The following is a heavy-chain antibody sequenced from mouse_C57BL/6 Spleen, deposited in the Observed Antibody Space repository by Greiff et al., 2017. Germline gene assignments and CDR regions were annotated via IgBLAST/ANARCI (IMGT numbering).Heavy chain of an antibody. Sequence: QVQLQQPGAELVKPGASVKMSCKASGYTFTSYWMPWVKQRPGQGLEWIGKIDPGDGDTNYNEKFKGKATLTVDTSSSTAYMQLSSLTSEDSAVYYCAREAAYYLDYWGQGTTVTVSS. J-gene: IGHJ2*01. CDR1: GYTFTSYW. CDR3: AREAAYYLDY. V-gene: IGHV1-55*01. CDR2: IDPGDGDT. D-gene: IGHD3-2*02.